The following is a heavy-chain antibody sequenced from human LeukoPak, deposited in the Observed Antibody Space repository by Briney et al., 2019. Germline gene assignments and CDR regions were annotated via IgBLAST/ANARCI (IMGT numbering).Heavy chain of an antibody. J-gene: IGHJ4*02. CDR2: IDSNGIDK. CDR1: GFTFSRYW. Sequence: GGSLRLSCVASGFTFSRYWMYWVRQAPGKGPVWVSRIDSNGIDKRYADSVKGRFTISRDNAENTLYLQMHSLRAEDTALYYCARGGSYGSMDYWGQGTLVTVS. CDR3: ARGGSYGSMDY. D-gene: IGHD1-26*01. V-gene: IGHV3-74*01.